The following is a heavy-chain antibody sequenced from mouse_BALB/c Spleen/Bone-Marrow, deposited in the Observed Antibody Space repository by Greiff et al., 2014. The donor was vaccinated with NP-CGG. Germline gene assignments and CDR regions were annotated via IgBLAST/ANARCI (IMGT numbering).Heavy chain of an antibody. CDR1: GYTFTSYW. J-gene: IGHJ2*01. CDR3: ARFPFYYGSSLYYFDY. V-gene: IGHV1S41*01. Sequence: DLVKPRASVKLSCKASGYTFTSYWINWIKQRPGQGLEWIGRIAPGSGSTYYNEMFKGKATLTVDTSSSTAYIQLSSLSSEDSAVYFCARFPFYYGSSLYYFDYWGQGTTLTVSS. CDR2: IAPGSGST. D-gene: IGHD1-1*01.